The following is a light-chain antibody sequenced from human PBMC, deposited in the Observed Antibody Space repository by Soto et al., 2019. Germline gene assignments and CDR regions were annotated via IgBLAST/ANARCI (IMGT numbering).Light chain of an antibody. J-gene: IGKJ1*01. CDR1: QSLLHNNGYNY. Sequence: DIVMTQSPLSLPVTPGEPASISCRSSQSLLHNNGYNYLDWYLQKPGQSPQLLIYLGSNRASGVPDRFSGSGSGTDFTLKISRVEAEDVGVYYCMQALQTQWTFGQGTKVDTK. V-gene: IGKV2-28*01. CDR3: MQALQTQWT. CDR2: LGS.